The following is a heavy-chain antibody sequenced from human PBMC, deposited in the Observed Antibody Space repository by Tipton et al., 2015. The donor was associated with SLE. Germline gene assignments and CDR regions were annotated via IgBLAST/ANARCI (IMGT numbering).Heavy chain of an antibody. CDR3: ARDGGPIPFDY. D-gene: IGHD4-23*01. V-gene: IGHV3-21*03. CDR1: GFTLSSYS. J-gene: IGHJ4*02. Sequence: GSLRLSCAASGFTLSSYSMNWVRQAPGKGLEWVSSISSSSSYIYYADSVKGRFTISRDNAKNSLYLQMNSLRAEDTAVYYCARDGGPIPFDYWGQGTLVTVSS. CDR2: ISSSSSYI.